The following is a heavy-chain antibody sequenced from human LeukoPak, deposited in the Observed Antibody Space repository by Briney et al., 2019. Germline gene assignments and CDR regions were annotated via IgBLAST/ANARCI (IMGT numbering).Heavy chain of an antibody. CDR1: GFSFSPYS. V-gene: IGHV3-48*01. CDR3: ARDRRGVGYRPQYYYYYYMDV. Sequence: GGSLRLSCEASGFSFSPYSMNWVRQAPGKGLEWISFISSSSSTIYYADSVRGRFTISRDNDKKSLYLQMNSLRAEDTAVYYCARDRRGVGYRPQYYYYYYMDVWGKGTTVTVSS. J-gene: IGHJ6*03. D-gene: IGHD5-24*01. CDR2: ISSSSSTI.